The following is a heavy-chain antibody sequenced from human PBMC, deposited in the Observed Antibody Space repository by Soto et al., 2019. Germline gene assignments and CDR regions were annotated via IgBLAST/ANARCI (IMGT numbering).Heavy chain of an antibody. CDR3: ARDMTPAGIAFDY. V-gene: IGHV3-7*01. CDR2: INQDGNEK. CDR1: GFTFSSHW. J-gene: IGHJ4*02. D-gene: IGHD2-2*01. Sequence: EVQVVESGGGLVQPGGSLRLSCAASGFTFSSHWMSWVRQAPGKGLEWVANINQDGNEKYYVDSVKGRFTTSRDNAKNSLYLQMNSLRAEDTAVYYCARDMTPAGIAFDYWGQGTLVTVSP.